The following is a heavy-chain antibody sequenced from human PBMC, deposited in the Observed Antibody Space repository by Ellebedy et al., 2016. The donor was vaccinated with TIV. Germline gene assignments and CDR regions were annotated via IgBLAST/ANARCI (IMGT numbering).Heavy chain of an antibody. CDR3: ASGSLSSVY. J-gene: IGHJ4*02. CDR1: GGSISSSGYY. CDR2: IYYNGRT. V-gene: IGHV4-39*01. D-gene: IGHD2/OR15-2a*01. Sequence: SETLSLTXTVSGGSISSSGYYWDWIRQPPGKGLEWIGSIYYNGRTHYNPSLKSRVTISVDTSKNQFSLRLSSVTAADTAVYYCASGSLSSVYWGQGTLVTVSS.